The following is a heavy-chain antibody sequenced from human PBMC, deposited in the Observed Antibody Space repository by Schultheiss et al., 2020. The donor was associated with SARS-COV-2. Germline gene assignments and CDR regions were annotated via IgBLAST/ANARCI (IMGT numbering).Heavy chain of an antibody. CDR1: GFTFSDYY. CDR2: ISSSSSYT. CDR3: ARVKGYSGYDYHPMIAYMDV. J-gene: IGHJ6*02. D-gene: IGHD5-12*01. Sequence: GESLKISCAASGFTFSDYYMSWIRQAPGKGLEWVSYISSSSSYTNYADSVKGRFTISRDNAKNSLYLQMNSLRAEDTAVYYCARVKGYSGYDYHPMIAYMDVWGQGTTVTAS. V-gene: IGHV3-11*06.